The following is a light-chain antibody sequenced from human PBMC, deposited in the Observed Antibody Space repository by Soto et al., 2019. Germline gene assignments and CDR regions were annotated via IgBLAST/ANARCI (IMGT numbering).Light chain of an antibody. CDR2: QVS. CDR3: TSYSSSSTFYV. V-gene: IGLV2-14*01. CDR1: SSDIGGYYY. J-gene: IGLJ1*01. Sequence: QSVLTQPASVSGSPGQSITISCTGTSSDIGGYYYVSWYQHRPGKAPKLMIYQVSNRPSGVSYRFSGSKSGNTASLTISGLQAEDEADYYCTSYSSSSTFYVFGTGTKVTVL.